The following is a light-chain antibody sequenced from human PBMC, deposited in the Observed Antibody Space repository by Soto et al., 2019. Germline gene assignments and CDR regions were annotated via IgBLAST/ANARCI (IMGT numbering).Light chain of an antibody. CDR3: QQYNNWPLT. Sequence: EIVMRQSPATLSVSPGERATLSCRASQSVTIYLAWYQQKPGQAPRLLIYSASTRATGIPARFSGSGSGTEFTLTISSLQSEDFAVYYCQQYNNWPLTFGGGTKVDIK. CDR1: QSVTIY. V-gene: IGKV3-15*01. J-gene: IGKJ4*01. CDR2: SAS.